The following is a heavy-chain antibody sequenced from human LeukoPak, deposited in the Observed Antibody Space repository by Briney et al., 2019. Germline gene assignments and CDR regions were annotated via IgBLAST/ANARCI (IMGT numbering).Heavy chain of an antibody. V-gene: IGHV3-48*04. CDR2: ISTSSTTM. J-gene: IGHJ4*02. D-gene: IGHD6-6*01. CDR1: GFTFSSYS. Sequence: GGSLRLSCAASGFTFSSYSMNWVRQAPGKGLEWVSYISTSSTTMYYADSVEGRFTISRDNAKNSLYLQMNSLRAEDTAVYYCAKREYSSSSVDYWGQGTLVTVSS. CDR3: AKREYSSSSVDY.